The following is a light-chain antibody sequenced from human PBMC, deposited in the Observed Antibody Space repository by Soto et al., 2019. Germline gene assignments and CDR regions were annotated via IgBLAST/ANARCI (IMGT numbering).Light chain of an antibody. Sequence: QSVLTQPPSVYGAPGQRVTISCTGSTSNIGAGYDLHWYQQLPGTAPKLLIYDDNNRPSGVPDRFSGSKSGTSASLAITGLQAEDEADYYCQSYDSSLSGYVFGTGTKLTVL. CDR2: DDN. V-gene: IGLV1-40*01. J-gene: IGLJ1*01. CDR3: QSYDSSLSGYV. CDR1: TSNIGAGYD.